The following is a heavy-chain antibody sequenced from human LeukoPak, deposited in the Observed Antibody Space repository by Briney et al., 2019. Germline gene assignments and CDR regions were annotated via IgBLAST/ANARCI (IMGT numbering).Heavy chain of an antibody. CDR1: GGSIISGDYY. V-gene: IGHV4-39*01. CDR3: ARQDDQDYGDPNWFDP. D-gene: IGHD4-17*01. J-gene: IGHJ5*02. CDR2: INYRGTT. Sequence: SETLSLTCTVSGGSIISGDYYWGWVRQSPGKGLEWIGSINYRGTTFYNPSLMSRVTIFVDTSKNQFSLKVTSVTAPDTAVYYCARQDDQDYGDPNWFDPWGQGTLVTVSS.